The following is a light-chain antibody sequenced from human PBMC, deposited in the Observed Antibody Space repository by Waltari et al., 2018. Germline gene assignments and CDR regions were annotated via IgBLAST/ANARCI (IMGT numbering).Light chain of an antibody. Sequence: EIVLTQSPATLSLSPGERATLSCRASQSVSSSLAWYQQKPGQAPRLLIYDASNRATGSPARFSGSGSGTDFTLTISSLEPEDFAVYYCQQRSNWPLMYTFGQGTKLEIK. CDR2: DAS. V-gene: IGKV3-11*01. CDR3: QQRSNWPLMYT. CDR1: QSVSSS. J-gene: IGKJ2*01.